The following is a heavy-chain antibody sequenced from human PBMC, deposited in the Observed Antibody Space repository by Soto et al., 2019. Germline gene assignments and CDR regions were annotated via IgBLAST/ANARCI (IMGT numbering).Heavy chain of an antibody. CDR3: AVAYYYDSSGYSPDY. CDR1: GFTFTSSA. V-gene: IGHV1-58*01. CDR2: IVVGSGNT. D-gene: IGHD3-22*01. Sequence: SVKVSCKASGFTFTSSAVQWVRQARGQRLEWIGWIVVGSGNTNYAQKFQERVTITRDMSTSAAYMELSSLRSEDTAVYYCAVAYYYDSSGYSPDYWGQGTLVTVSS. J-gene: IGHJ4*02.